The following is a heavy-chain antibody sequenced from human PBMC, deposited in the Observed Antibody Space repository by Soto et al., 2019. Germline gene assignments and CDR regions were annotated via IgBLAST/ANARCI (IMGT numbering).Heavy chain of an antibody. J-gene: IGHJ5*02. Sequence: NLSLTCSVSGDSISSGAYFWSWIRHLPGKGLEWLGSISHSGNTFLRPSLRNELSMSMDTSQNRFSLKLTSVTVADTAVYYCARVHFNYALCTFPACFDPWGRGTQVTVS. CDR3: ARVHFNYALCTFPACFDP. V-gene: IGHV4-31*01. CDR2: ISHSGNT. CDR1: GDSISSGAYF. D-gene: IGHD3-16*01.